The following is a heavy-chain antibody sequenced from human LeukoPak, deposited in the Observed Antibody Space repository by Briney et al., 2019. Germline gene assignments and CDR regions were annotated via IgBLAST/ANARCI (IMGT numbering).Heavy chain of an antibody. V-gene: IGHV3-7*01. CDR2: IKQDGSEN. J-gene: IGHJ4*02. CDR1: GFTFSSYC. Sequence: GGSLRLSCAASGFTFSSYCMSWVRQTPGKGLEWVANIKQDGSENYYVDSVKGRFTISRDNAKNSLYLQMSSLRAEDTAVYYCARARSQQWLVPRYWGQGTLVTVSS. CDR3: ARARSQQWLVPRY. D-gene: IGHD6-19*01.